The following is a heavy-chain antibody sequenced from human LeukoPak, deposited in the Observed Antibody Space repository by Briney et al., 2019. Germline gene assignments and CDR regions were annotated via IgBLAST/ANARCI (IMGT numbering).Heavy chain of an antibody. D-gene: IGHD3-10*01. V-gene: IGHV3-23*01. Sequence: PGGSLRLSCAASGFTFSSYAMSWVRQAPGKGLEWVSGISGSGDNTYYADSVKGRFTISRDNSKNALYLQVNSLRADDAALYYCAKSHYYGSGSIDYWGQGTLVTVSS. CDR3: AKSHYYGSGSIDY. J-gene: IGHJ4*02. CDR2: ISGSGDNT. CDR1: GFTFSSYA.